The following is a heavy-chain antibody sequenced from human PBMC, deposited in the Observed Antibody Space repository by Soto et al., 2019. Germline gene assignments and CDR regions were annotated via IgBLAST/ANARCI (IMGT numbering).Heavy chain of an antibody. CDR2: INSDGSSK. J-gene: IGHJ6*02. D-gene: IGHD3-3*01. Sequence: SLRLSCAASGFTFSSYWMHWVRQAPGKGLVWVSRINSDGSSKYYADSVKGRVTISRDNSKNTLYLQMNSLRAEDTAVYYCAKEQPIWSGPNGDPYGMDVWGQGTTVTVSS. CDR1: GFTFSSYW. V-gene: IGHV3-74*01. CDR3: AKEQPIWSGPNGDPYGMDV.